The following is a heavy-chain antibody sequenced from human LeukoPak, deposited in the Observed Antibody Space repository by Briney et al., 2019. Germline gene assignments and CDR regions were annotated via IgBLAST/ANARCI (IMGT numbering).Heavy chain of an antibody. CDR2: INHSGST. V-gene: IGHV4-34*01. CDR3: ARAQGYSYGYLYDY. Sequence: SETLSLTCAVYGGSFGGYYWSWIRQPPGKGLEWIGEINHSGSTNYNPSLKSRVTISVDTSKNQFSLKLSSVTAADTAAYYCARAQGYSYGYLYDYWGQGTLVTVSS. CDR1: GGSFGGYY. D-gene: IGHD5-18*01. J-gene: IGHJ4*02.